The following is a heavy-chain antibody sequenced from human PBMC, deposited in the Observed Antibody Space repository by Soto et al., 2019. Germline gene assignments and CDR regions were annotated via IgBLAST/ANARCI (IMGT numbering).Heavy chain of an antibody. CDR3: ARELSGYSYGQYYYGMDV. V-gene: IGHV3-33*01. CDR2: IWYDGSNK. CDR1: GFTFSSYG. D-gene: IGHD5-18*01. J-gene: IGHJ6*02. Sequence: GGSLRLSCAASGFTFSSYGMHWVRQAPGKGLEWVAVIWYDGSNKYYADSVKGRFTISRDNSKNTLYLQMNSLRAEDTAVYYCARELSGYSYGQYYYGMDVWGQGTTVTVS.